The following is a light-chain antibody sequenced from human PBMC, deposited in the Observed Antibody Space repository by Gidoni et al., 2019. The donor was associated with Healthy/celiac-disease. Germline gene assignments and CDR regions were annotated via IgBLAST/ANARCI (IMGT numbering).Light chain of an antibody. CDR2: QDS. CDR3: QAWDSSTVV. CDR1: KLGDKY. V-gene: IGLV3-1*01. Sequence: SYELPHPPSVPVPPGQTASITCSGDKLGDKYACWYQQKPGQSPVLVIYQDSKRPSGIPERFSGSNSRNTATLTISGTQAMDEADYYCQAWDSSTVVFGGGTKLTVL. J-gene: IGLJ2*01.